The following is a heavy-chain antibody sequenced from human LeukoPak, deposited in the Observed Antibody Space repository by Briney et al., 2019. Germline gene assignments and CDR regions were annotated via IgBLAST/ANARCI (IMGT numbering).Heavy chain of an antibody. V-gene: IGHV4-30-4*01. Sequence: SETLSLTCTVSGGSISSGDYYWSWIRQPPGKGLEWIGYIYYSGSTYYNPSLKSRVTISVDTSKNQFSLKLSSVTAADTAVYYCARARASSPFDIWGQGTMVTVSS. CDR1: GGSISSGDYY. J-gene: IGHJ3*02. CDR3: ARARASSPFDI. CDR2: IYYSGST.